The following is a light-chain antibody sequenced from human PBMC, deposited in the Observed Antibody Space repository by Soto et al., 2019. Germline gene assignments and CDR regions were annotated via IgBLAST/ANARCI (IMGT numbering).Light chain of an antibody. V-gene: IGLV3-21*02. Sequence: SYELTQPPSVSVAPGQTARITCGGDNIGSKGVHWYQQKPGQAPVLVVYDDSDRPSGIPERFSGSNSGNTATLTISKVEAGDEADYHCQVWDSSTDHNYGFGTGTKV. J-gene: IGLJ1*01. CDR2: DDS. CDR3: QVWDSSTDHNYG. CDR1: NIGSKG.